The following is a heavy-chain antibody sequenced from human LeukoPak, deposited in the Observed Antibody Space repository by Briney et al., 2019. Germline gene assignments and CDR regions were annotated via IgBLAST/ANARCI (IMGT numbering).Heavy chain of an antibody. Sequence: GGSLRLSCAASGFTFGSYGIHWVRQAPGKGLEWVAVISYDGSNKYYADSVKGRFTISRDDSKNTLYLQMNNLRTEDTAVYYCARARYLPLPDYWGQGTLVTVSS. CDR1: GFTFGSYG. V-gene: IGHV3-30*03. J-gene: IGHJ4*02. CDR3: ARARYLPLPDY. D-gene: IGHD3-16*02. CDR2: ISYDGSNK.